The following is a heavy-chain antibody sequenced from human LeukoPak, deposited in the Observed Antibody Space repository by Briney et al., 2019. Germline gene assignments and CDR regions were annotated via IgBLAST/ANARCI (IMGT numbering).Heavy chain of an antibody. Sequence: PGGSLRLSCAASGFTFSSYALSWVRQAPGKGLEWVSSISSSSSYIYYADSVKGRFTISRDNTKSSLYLQMNSLRAEDMAVYYCARGYCGGDCYGDWGQGTLVTVSS. J-gene: IGHJ1*01. CDR3: ARGYCGGDCYGD. CDR2: ISSSSSYI. CDR1: GFTFSSYA. V-gene: IGHV3-21*01. D-gene: IGHD2-21*02.